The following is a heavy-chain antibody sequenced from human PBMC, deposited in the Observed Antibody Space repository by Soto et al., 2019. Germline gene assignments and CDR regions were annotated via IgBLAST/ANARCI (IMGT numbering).Heavy chain of an antibody. Sequence: GGSLRLSCAASGFTFSNYAMNWVRRAPVKGLDWVSSISATGGSTYYADSVKGRFTISRDNSKNILYLQLNSLRAEDTAVYFCAKDGGQWLEGFTKGDAFDIWGLGTTVTVSS. CDR1: GFTFSNYA. CDR2: ISATGGST. CDR3: AKDGGQWLEGFTKGDAFDI. J-gene: IGHJ3*02. D-gene: IGHD6-19*01. V-gene: IGHV3-23*01.